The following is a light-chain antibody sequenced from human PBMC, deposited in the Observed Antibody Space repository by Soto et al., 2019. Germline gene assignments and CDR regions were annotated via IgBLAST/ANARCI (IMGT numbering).Light chain of an antibody. CDR1: QSLLHSDGNTY. CDR3: MQAKKFHFT. Sequence: DIVMTQTPLSSSVTLGQPASISCRSSQSLLHSDGNTYLSWLEQRPGQPPRLLIYNVSKRFAGVQDRLSGSGAGTAFTLRISRVEAEDVGVYYCMQAKKFHFTFGQGTKLEI. V-gene: IGKV2-24*01. J-gene: IGKJ2*01. CDR2: NVS.